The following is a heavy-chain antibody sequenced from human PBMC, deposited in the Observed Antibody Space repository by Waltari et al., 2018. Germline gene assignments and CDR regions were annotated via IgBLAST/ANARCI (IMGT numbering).Heavy chain of an antibody. CDR1: GFTFDSSA. CDR3: ARDYSGGSLDY. CDR2: ISYDGSIK. D-gene: IGHD1-26*01. V-gene: IGHV3-30*10. Sequence: QEHLVQSGGGVVQPGRSLRLSCAASGFTFDSSAMHWVRQAPGKGLEWVSIISYDGSIKLYTDSVKGRFTISRDNSNNILSLQMNSLRAEDTAVYYCARDYSGGSLDYWGQGNLVTVSS. J-gene: IGHJ4*02.